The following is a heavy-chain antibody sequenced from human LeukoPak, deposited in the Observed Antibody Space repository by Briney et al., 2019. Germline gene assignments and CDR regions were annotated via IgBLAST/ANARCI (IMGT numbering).Heavy chain of an antibody. CDR2: VTGSGERT. CDR3: ATYYSSSWYGVY. J-gene: IGHJ4*02. Sequence: GGSLRLSCAASRFVFRNYAMTWVRQAPGKGLEWVSVVTGSGERTVYADSVKGRFAISRDNSKNTLYLQMNSLRAEDTAVYYCATYYSSSWYGVYWGQGTLVTVSS. CDR1: RFVFRNYA. V-gene: IGHV3-23*01. D-gene: IGHD6-13*01.